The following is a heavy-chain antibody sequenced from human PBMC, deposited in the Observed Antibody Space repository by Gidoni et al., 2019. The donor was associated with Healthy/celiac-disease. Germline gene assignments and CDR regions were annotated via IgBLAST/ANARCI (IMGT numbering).Heavy chain of an antibody. CDR1: GYTFTGYY. D-gene: IGHD2-15*01. V-gene: IGHV1-2*02. CDR2: INPNSGGT. CDR3: ARGSNVYCSGGSCYFGSFDP. Sequence: QVQLVQSGAEVKKPGDSVKVSCKASGYTFTGYYMHWVRQAPGQGLEWMGWINPNSGGTTYAQKFQGRVTMPRDTSISTAYMGLSRLRSDDTAVYYCARGSNVYCSGGSCYFGSFDPWGQGTLVTVSS. J-gene: IGHJ5*02.